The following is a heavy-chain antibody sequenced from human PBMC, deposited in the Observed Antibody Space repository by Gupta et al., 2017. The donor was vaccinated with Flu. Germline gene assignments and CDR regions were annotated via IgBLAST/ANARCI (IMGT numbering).Heavy chain of an antibody. V-gene: IGHV3-7*04. D-gene: IGHD2-21*01. CDR2: IKQDGSEK. Sequence: EVQLVESGGGLVQPGGSLRLSCAASGFSFSDSWMNWLRQAPGKGLEWVAIIKQDGSEKYYVDSVKGRFTISRDNAKNSMILQMNNLRAEDTAVYFCARMWSSEDYNGRYRTCDYWGQGALVTVSS. J-gene: IGHJ4*02. CDR3: ARMWSSEDYNGRYRTCDY. CDR1: GFSFSDSW.